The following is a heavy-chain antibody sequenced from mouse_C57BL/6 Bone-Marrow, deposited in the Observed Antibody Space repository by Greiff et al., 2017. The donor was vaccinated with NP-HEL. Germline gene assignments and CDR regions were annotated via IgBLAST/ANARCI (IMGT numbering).Heavy chain of an antibody. CDR2: INPGSGGT. D-gene: IGHD1-1*01. J-gene: IGHJ3*01. CDR1: GYAFTNYL. CDR3: ARDYGSSYRFAY. Sequence: QVQLQQSGAELVRPGTSVKVSCKASGYAFTNYLIEWVKQRPGQGLEWIGVINPGSGGTNYNEKFKGKATLTADKSSSTAYMQLSSLTSEDFAVYFCARDYGSSYRFAYWGQGTLVTVSA. V-gene: IGHV1-54*01.